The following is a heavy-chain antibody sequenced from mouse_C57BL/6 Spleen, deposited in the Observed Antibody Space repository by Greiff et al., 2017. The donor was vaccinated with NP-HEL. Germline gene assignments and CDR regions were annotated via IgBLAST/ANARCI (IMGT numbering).Heavy chain of an antibody. CDR3: ARLGNGDYAMDY. CDR2: INYDGSST. J-gene: IGHJ4*01. V-gene: IGHV5-16*01. Sequence: EVQRVESEGGLVQPGRSMKLSCTASGFTFSDYYMAWVRQVPEKGLEWVANINYDGSSTYYLDSLKSRFIISRDNAKNILYLQMSSLKSEDTATYYCARLGNGDYAMDYWGQGTSVTVSS. D-gene: IGHD4-1*01. CDR1: GFTFSDYY.